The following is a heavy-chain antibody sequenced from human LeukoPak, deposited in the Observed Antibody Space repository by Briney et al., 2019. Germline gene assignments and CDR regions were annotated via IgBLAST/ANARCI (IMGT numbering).Heavy chain of an antibody. CDR3: TRNPGMDV. CDR1: GFTFRKYA. CDR2: INGDGSSS. Sequence: GGSLRLSCAASGFTFRKYAMSWVRQAPGKGLVWVSRINGDGSSSTYADSVKGRFTISRDNAKNTLYLQMNSLRTEDTAVYYCTRNPGMDVWGQGTTVTVSS. V-gene: IGHV3-74*01. J-gene: IGHJ6*02.